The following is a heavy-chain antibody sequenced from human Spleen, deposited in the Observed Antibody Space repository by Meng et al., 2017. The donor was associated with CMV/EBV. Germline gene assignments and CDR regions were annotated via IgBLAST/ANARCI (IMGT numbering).Heavy chain of an antibody. CDR1: SCS. CDR3: ARETGHAGYCSSTSCYTLDP. J-gene: IGHJ5*02. CDR2: ISTSNNNI. D-gene: IGHD2-2*02. V-gene: IGHV3-21*01. Sequence: SCSMSWVRQTPGRELQGLPSISTSNNNICYANSLKTQFTISRDSAENTLYLQMNSLRAEDTAVYYCARETGHAGYCSSTSCYTLDPWGQGTLVTVSS.